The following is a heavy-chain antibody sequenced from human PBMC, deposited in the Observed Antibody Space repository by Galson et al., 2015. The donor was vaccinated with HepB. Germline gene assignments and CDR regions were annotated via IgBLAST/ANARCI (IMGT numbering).Heavy chain of an antibody. Sequence: SLRLSCAASGFTVSSNYMSWVRQAPGKGLEWVSVIYSGGNTYYADSVKGRFTISRDNSKNTLYLQMNRLRAEDTAVYYCARGSPRWDDVSWFDPWGQGTLVTVSS. CDR1: GFTVSSNY. V-gene: IGHV3-66*01. CDR2: IYSGGNT. J-gene: IGHJ5*02. D-gene: IGHD1-1*01. CDR3: ARGSPRWDDVSWFDP.